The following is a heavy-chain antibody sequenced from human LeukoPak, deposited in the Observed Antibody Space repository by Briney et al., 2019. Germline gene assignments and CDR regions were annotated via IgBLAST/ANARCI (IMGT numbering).Heavy chain of an antibody. D-gene: IGHD4-11*01. V-gene: IGHV1-69*01. J-gene: IGHJ4*02. CDR2: IIPIFGTA. CDR1: GGTFSSYA. CDR3: AREGGVSNYASSFDY. Sequence: SVKVSCKASGGTFSSYAISWVRQAPGQGLEWMGGIIPIFGTANYAQKFQGRVTITADESTSTAYMELSSLRSEDTAVYYRAREGGVSNYASSFDYWGQGTLVTVSS.